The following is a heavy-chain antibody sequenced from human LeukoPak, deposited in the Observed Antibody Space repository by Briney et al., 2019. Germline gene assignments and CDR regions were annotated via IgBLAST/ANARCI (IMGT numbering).Heavy chain of an antibody. Sequence: GGSLRLSCAASGFTFSSYSMNWVRQAPGEGLEWVSSISSSSSYIYYADSVKGRFTISRDNAKNSLYLQMNSLRAEDTAVYYCARDVSSSWHDWFDPWGQGTLVTVSS. CDR1: GFTFSSYS. J-gene: IGHJ5*02. CDR3: ARDVSSSWHDWFDP. V-gene: IGHV3-21*01. CDR2: ISSSSSYI. D-gene: IGHD6-13*01.